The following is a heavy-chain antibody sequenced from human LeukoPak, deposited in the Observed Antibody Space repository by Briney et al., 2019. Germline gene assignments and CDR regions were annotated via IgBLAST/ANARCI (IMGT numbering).Heavy chain of an antibody. J-gene: IGHJ4*02. Sequence: SETLSLTCTVSGGSITTYYWNWIRQPPGKGLEWIGTVYYSGSTYYNPSLGSRVTLFVDTTKNQFSLKLSSVTAADTAVYYCAASYSTSWPEIEYWGQGTLVTVSS. CDR3: AASYSTSWPEIEY. V-gene: IGHV4-59*04. CDR2: VYYSGST. D-gene: IGHD6-13*01. CDR1: GGSITTYY.